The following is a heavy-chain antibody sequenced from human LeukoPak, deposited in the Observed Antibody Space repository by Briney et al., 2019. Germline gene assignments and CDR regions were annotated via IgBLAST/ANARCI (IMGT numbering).Heavy chain of an antibody. J-gene: IGHJ4*02. D-gene: IGHD3-9*01. CDR3: TRDVYFDWLSFGFDY. CDR2: IYTSGST. Sequence: RWIIQKTGKGLEWIGRIYTSGSTNYNPSLKSRVTMSVDTSKNQFSLKLSSVTAADTAVYYCTRDVYFDWLSFGFDYWGQGTLVTVSS. V-gene: IGHV4-4*07.